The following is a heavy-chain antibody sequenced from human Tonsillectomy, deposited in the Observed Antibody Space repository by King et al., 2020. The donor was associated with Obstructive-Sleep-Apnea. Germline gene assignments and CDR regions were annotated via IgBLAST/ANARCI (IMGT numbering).Heavy chain of an antibody. CDR2: IDTSSSNI. V-gene: IGHV3-48*01. D-gene: IGHD2-15*01. Sequence: VQLVESGGGLVQPGGSLRLSCAASGFTFTYSMTWVRQAPGRGLAWVSYIDTSSSNISYAHSVKGRFTISRDNAKNSLFLDMRSLRVEDTAVYYCARQAAHFDYWGRGALVTVSS. CDR3: ARQAAHFDY. CDR1: GFTFTYS. J-gene: IGHJ4*02.